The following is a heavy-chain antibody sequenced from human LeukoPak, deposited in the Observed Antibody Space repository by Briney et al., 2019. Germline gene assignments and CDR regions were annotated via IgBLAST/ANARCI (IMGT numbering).Heavy chain of an antibody. V-gene: IGHV3-66*03. CDR1: GFTVSSNS. CDR3: ARGFYYDSSAYNSYFDY. D-gene: IGHD3-22*01. J-gene: IGHJ4*02. CDR2: IYSDNT. Sequence: GGSLRLSCTVSGFTVSSNSMSWVRQAPGEGLEWVSFIYSDNTHYSDSVKGRFTISRDNSKNTLYLQMGSLRVEDMAVYYCARGFYYDSSAYNSYFDYWGRGTLVTVSS.